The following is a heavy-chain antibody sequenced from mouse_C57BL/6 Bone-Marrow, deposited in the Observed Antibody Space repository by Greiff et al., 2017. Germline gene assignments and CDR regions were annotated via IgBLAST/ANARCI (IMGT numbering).Heavy chain of an antibody. J-gene: IGHJ2*01. CDR1: GYTFTSYG. D-gene: IGHD1-1*01. V-gene: IGHV1-81*01. CDR2: IYPRSGNT. Sequence: QVQLKQSGAELARPGASVKLSCKASGYTFTSYGISWVKQRTGQGLEWIGEIYPRSGNTYYNEKFKGKATLTADKSSSTAYMELRSLTSADSAVYFCASRFITTVVASDYWGQGTTLTVSS. CDR3: ASRFITTVVASDY.